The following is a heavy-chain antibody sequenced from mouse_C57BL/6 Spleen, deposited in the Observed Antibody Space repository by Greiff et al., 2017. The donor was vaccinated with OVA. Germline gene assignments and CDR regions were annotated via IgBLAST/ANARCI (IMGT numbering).Heavy chain of an antibody. CDR3: ARTEPYYAMDY. V-gene: IGHV1-61*01. CDR2: IYPSDSET. Sequence: QVQLQQPGAELVRPGSSVKLSCKASGYTFTSYWMDWVKQRPGQGLEWIGNIYPSDSETNYNQKFKDKATLTVDKSSSTAYMQLSSLTSEGSSVYYCARTEPYYAMDYWGQGTSVTVSS. CDR1: GYTFTSYW. J-gene: IGHJ4*01.